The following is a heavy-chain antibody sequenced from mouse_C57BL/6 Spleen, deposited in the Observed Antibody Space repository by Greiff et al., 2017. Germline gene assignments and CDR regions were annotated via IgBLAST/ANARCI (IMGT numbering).Heavy chain of an antibody. CDR1: GYTFTSYW. J-gene: IGHJ3*01. Sequence: QVQLQQPGAELVKPGASVQLSCKASGYTFTSYWMHWVKQRPGQGREWIGMIHPNSGSTNYNEKFKSKATLTVDKSSSTAYMQLSRLTAEDSEVYYCARGGYDEGEWFADWGQRTRVTVTA. V-gene: IGHV1-64*01. CDR2: IHPNSGST. CDR3: ARGGYDEGEWFAD. D-gene: IGHD2-2*01.